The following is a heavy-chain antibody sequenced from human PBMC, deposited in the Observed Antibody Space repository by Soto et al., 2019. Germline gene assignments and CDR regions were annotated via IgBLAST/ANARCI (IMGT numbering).Heavy chain of an antibody. Sequence: GGSLRLSCAASGFTFSSYAMHWVRQAPGKGLEWVAVISYDGSNKYYADSVKGRFTISRDNSKNTLYLQMNSLGAEDTAVYYCAGGGSGSYSNFDYWGQGTLVTVSS. J-gene: IGHJ4*02. D-gene: IGHD3-10*01. CDR2: ISYDGSNK. V-gene: IGHV3-30-3*01. CDR3: AGGGSGSYSNFDY. CDR1: GFTFSSYA.